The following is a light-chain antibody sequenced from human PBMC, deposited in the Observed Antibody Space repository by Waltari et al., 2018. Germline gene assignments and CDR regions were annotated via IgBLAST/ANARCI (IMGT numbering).Light chain of an antibody. CDR2: GNS. J-gene: IGLJ2*01. CDR3: QSYDSSLSGSV. Sequence: QSVLTQPPSVSGAPGQRVTISCTGSSSNIGAGYDVHWYKQLPGTAPNPLMYGNSKRPPGLPDRFSGSKSGTSASLAITGLQAEDEADYYCQSYDSSLSGSVFGGGTKLTVL. CDR1: SSNIGAGYD. V-gene: IGLV1-40*01.